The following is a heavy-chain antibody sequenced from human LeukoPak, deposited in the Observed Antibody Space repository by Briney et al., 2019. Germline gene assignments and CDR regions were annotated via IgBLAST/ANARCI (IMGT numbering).Heavy chain of an antibody. Sequence: SVKVSCKASGGTSSSYAISWVRQAPGQGLEWMGGIIPMFGTAHYAQKFQGRVTITTDESTSTAYMELSSLRSEDTAVYYCARDLGMRGYYYMDVWGKGTTVTVSS. CDR3: ARDLGMRGYYYMDV. CDR2: IIPMFGTA. J-gene: IGHJ6*03. V-gene: IGHV1-69*05. CDR1: GGTSSSYA.